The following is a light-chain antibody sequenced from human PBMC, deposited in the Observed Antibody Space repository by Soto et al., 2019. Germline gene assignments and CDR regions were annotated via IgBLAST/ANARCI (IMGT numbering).Light chain of an antibody. CDR1: SSDVGGYKY. Sequence: QSALTQPASVSGSPGQSITISCTGSSSDVGGYKYVSWYQQHPGKAPKVIIYDISNRPSGVSNRFSGSKSGNTASLTISGLQAEDEAVYYCSSYTTTGTRVIGTGTKLTVL. J-gene: IGLJ1*01. CDR2: DIS. V-gene: IGLV2-14*01. CDR3: SSYTTTGTRV.